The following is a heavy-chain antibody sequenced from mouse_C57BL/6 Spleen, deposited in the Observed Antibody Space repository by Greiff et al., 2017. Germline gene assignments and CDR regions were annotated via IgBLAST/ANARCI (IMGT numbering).Heavy chain of an antibody. CDR1: GFSFNTYA. Sequence: EVKVVESGGGLVQPTGSLKLSCAASGFSFNTYAMNWVRQAPGKGLEWVASIRRKSNNYATYYADSVKDTFTISRGDSESMIYLQMHNLKTEDTAIYDSVRQHYSNECWVAYWGQGTLVTVSA. CDR3: VRQHYSNECWVAY. D-gene: IGHD2-5*01. J-gene: IGHJ3*01. CDR2: IRRKSNNYAT. V-gene: IGHV10-1*01.